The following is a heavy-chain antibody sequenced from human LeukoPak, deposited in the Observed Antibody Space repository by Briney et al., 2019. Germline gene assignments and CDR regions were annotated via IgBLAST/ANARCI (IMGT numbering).Heavy chain of an antibody. CDR3: ARGWGYGSGSYYNGFDY. CDR1: GGSISSGGYS. CDR2: IYHSGST. J-gene: IGHJ4*02. D-gene: IGHD3-10*01. V-gene: IGHV4-30-2*01. Sequence: SETLSLTCAVSGGSISSGGYSWSWIRQRPGKGLEWIGYIYHSGSTYYNPSLKSRVTISVDRSKNQFSLKLSSVTAADTAVYYCARGWGYGSGSYYNGFDYWGQGTLVTVSS.